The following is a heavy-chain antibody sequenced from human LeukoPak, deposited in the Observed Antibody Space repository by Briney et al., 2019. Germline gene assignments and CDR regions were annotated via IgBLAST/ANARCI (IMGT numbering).Heavy chain of an antibody. Sequence: GGSLRLSCAASGFTFSSYSMHWVRQAPGKGLEWVAVISYHESNKYYADSVKGRFTISRDSSKNTLFLQMNRLRPEDAAVYYCAKAPVTTCRGAFCYPFDYWGLGTLVTVSS. D-gene: IGHD2-15*01. V-gene: IGHV3-30*04. CDR1: GFTFSSYS. CDR2: ISYHESNK. J-gene: IGHJ4*02. CDR3: AKAPVTTCRGAFCYPFDY.